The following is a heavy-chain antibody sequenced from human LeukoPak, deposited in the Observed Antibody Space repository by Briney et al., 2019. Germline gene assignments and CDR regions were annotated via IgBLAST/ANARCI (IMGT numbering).Heavy chain of an antibody. CDR2: ISYNGVST. D-gene: IGHD6-6*01. J-gene: IGHJ4*02. CDR1: GFTFSSYA. CDR3: ARGHSSSFYPAYYFDY. V-gene: IGHV3-64*01. Sequence: PGGSLRLSCTASGFTFSSYAMYWVRQAPGKGLEYVSAISYNGVSTYHANSVKGRFTISRDNSKNTLYLQMGSLRTEDTAVYYCARGHSSSFYPAYYFDYWGQGTLVTVSS.